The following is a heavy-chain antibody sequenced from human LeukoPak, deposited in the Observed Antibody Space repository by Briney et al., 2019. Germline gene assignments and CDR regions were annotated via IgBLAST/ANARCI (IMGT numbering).Heavy chain of an antibody. D-gene: IGHD4-11*01. CDR1: GCTFSSYW. CDR2: IKQDESEK. J-gene: IGHJ4*02. CDR3: ARVGYSDESIDY. V-gene: IGHV3-7*05. Sequence: PGGSLRLSCAASGCTFSSYWMSWVRQAPGKGLEWVANIKQDESEKYYVDSVKGRFTIPRDNAKNSLFLQMSSLRAEDTAVYYCARVGYSDESIDYWGQGTLVTVSS.